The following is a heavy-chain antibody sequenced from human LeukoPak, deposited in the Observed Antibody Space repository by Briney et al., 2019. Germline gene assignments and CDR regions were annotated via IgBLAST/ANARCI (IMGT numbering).Heavy chain of an antibody. Sequence: SGGSLRLSCAASGFTFSSYSMNWVRQAPGKGLGWVSSISSSSSYIYYADSVKGRFTISRDNAKNSLYLQMNSLRAEDTALYYCAKGIAVAGTADYWGQGTLVTVSS. CDR1: GFTFSSYS. J-gene: IGHJ4*02. D-gene: IGHD6-19*01. V-gene: IGHV3-21*04. CDR2: ISSSSSYI. CDR3: AKGIAVAGTADY.